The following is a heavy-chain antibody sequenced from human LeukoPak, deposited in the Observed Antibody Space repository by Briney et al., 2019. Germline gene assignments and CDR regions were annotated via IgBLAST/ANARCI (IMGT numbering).Heavy chain of an antibody. CDR2: NNPGDSDT. CDR3: ARLVVTPTYDY. J-gene: IGHJ4*02. CDR1: GYIFTNYW. D-gene: IGHD2-21*02. V-gene: IGHV5-51*01. Sequence: GESLKISWKGSGYIFTNYWIGRVRQVPGKGLELVGINNPGDSDTRYSPYFQGQVSISADKSINTAYLQWSSLKASDTAMYYCARLVVTPTYDYWGQGSLVTVSS.